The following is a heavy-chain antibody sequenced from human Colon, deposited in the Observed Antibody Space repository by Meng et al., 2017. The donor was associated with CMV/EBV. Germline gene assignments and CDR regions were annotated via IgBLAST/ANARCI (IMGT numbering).Heavy chain of an antibody. J-gene: IGHJ6*02. V-gene: IGHV3-9*01. Sequence: GGSLRLSCAVSGFTLDEHAMHWGRQAPGKGLEWVAGITWNSETVFYGDSVRGRFTVSRDNAKNSLYLQMNSLRPEDTALYYCAKDVGATFFYGLDVLGPGTTVTVSS. CDR3: AKDVGATFFYGLDV. CDR1: GFTLDEHA. CDR2: ITWNSETV. D-gene: IGHD1-26*01.